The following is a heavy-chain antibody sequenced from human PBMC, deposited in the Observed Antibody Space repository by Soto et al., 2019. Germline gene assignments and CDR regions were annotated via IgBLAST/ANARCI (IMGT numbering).Heavy chain of an antibody. CDR3: ASAGGLGAVAADY. CDR1: GGSISSGGYS. CDR2: IYHNGST. J-gene: IGHJ4*02. Sequence: SETLSLTCAVSGGSISSGGYSWSWIRQPPGKGLEWIGYIYHNGSTYYNPSLKSRVTISVDRSKNQFSLKLSSVTAADTAVYYCASAGGLGAVAADYWGQGTLVTVSS. D-gene: IGHD6-19*01. V-gene: IGHV4-30-2*01.